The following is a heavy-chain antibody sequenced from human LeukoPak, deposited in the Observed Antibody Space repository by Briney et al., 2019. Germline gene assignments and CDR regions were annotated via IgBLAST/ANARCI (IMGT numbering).Heavy chain of an antibody. CDR2: ISDSGST. V-gene: IGHV4-39*01. J-gene: IGHJ4*02. D-gene: IGHD3-16*01. CDR3: AVAHDWDYFDY. CDR1: GGSISSRSYY. Sequence: PSETLSLTCTVSGGSISSRSYYWGWIRQPPGKGLEWIGKISDSGSTYYSPSLRSRVTISIDMSKNQFSLKLSSVTAADTAVYYCAVAHDWDYFDYWGQGTLVTVSS.